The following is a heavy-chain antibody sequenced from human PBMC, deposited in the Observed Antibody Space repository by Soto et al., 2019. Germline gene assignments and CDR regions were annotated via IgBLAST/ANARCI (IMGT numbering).Heavy chain of an antibody. J-gene: IGHJ6*02. V-gene: IGHV1-58*02. Sequence: SVKVSCKASGFTFTSSAMQWVRQARGQRLEWIGWIVVGSGNTNYAQKLQERVTITRDMSTSTAYMELSSLRSEDTAVYYCAAGGIAGANYSYYGMDVWGQGTTVTVSS. D-gene: IGHD6-19*01. CDR1: GFTFTSSA. CDR3: AAGGIAGANYSYYGMDV. CDR2: IVVGSGNT.